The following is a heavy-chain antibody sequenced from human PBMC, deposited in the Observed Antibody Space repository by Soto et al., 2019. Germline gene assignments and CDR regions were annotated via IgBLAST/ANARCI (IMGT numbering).Heavy chain of an antibody. V-gene: IGHV1-69*13. J-gene: IGHJ6*02. CDR3: ATLVVPAATIDYYYYGMDV. D-gene: IGHD2-2*01. CDR1: GGTFSSYA. CDR2: IIPIFGTA. Sequence: ASVKVSCKASGGTFSSYAISWVRQAPGQGLEWMGGIIPIFGTANYAQKFQGRVTITADESTSTAYMELSSLRSEDTAVYYCATLVVPAATIDYYYYGMDVWGQGTTVTVSS.